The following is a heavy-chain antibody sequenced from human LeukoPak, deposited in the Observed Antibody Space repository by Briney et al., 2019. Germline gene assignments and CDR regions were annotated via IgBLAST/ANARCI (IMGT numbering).Heavy chain of an antibody. Sequence: GGSLRLSCAASGFTFSSYSMNWVRQAPGKGLEWVSSISSSSSYIYYADSVKGRFTISRDNAKNSLYLQMNSLRAEDTAVYYCARGEDYYDSSGRVPSYYYGMDIWGQGATVSVSS. CDR1: GFTFSSYS. J-gene: IGHJ6*02. V-gene: IGHV3-21*01. CDR2: ISSSSSYI. D-gene: IGHD3-22*01. CDR3: ARGEDYYDSSGRVPSYYYGMDI.